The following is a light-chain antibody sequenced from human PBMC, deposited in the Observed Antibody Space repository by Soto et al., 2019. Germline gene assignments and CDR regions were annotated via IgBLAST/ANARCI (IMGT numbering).Light chain of an antibody. Sequence: ELVMTQSPATLSVSPGERATLSCRASQSVSSNLAWYQQKPGQAPRLLIYGASTRATGIPDRFSGSGSGTEFTLTITSLQSEDFAVYYCQYYGGLSSFGQGTKVEIK. V-gene: IGKV3-15*01. J-gene: IGKJ1*01. CDR1: QSVSSN. CDR2: GAS. CDR3: QYYGGLSS.